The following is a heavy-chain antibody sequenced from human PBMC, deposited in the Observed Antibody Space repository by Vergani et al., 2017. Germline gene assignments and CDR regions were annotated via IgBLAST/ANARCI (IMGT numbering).Heavy chain of an antibody. CDR3: ASGLRVTSLGY. Sequence: QVQLQQWGAGLLKPSETLSLTCAVYGGSFSGYYWSWIRQPPGKGLEWIGEINHSGSTNYNPSHKSRVTISVDTSKNQFSLKLSSVTAADTAVYYCASGLRVTSLGYWGQGTLVTVSS. V-gene: IGHV4-34*01. CDR1: GGSFSGYY. CDR2: INHSGST. D-gene: IGHD2-21*02. J-gene: IGHJ4*02.